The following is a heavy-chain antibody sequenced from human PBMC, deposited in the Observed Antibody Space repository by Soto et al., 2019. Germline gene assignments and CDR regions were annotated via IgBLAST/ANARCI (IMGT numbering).Heavy chain of an antibody. CDR2: IYYRGST. CDR3: ARDTWMVAATGGAFDI. J-gene: IGHJ3*02. V-gene: IGHV4-31*03. Sequence: QVQLQESGPGLVKPSQTLSLTCTVSGGSISSGGYYWSWIRQHPGKGLEWIGYIYYRGSTYYTPSLKSRVTISVDTSKNQFALKLSSVTAADTAVYYCARDTWMVAATGGAFDIWGQGTMVTVSS. CDR1: GGSISSGGYY. D-gene: IGHD2-15*01.